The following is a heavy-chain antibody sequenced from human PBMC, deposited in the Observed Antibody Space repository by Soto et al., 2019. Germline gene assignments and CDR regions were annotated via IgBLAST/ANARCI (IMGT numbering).Heavy chain of an antibody. CDR3: ARNYDILTGYHNFDY. CDR2: ISSSSSTI. Sequence: EVQLVESGGGLVQPGGSLRLSCAASGFTFSSYSMKWVRQAPGKGLEWVSYISSSSSTIYYADSVKGRFTISRDNAKNSLYLQMNSLRAEDTAVYYCARNYDILTGYHNFDYWGQGTLVTVSS. CDR1: GFTFSSYS. J-gene: IGHJ4*02. D-gene: IGHD3-9*01. V-gene: IGHV3-48*01.